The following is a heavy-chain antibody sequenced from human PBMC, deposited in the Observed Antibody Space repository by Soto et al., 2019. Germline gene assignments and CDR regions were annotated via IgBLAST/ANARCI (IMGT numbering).Heavy chain of an antibody. D-gene: IGHD2-8*01. CDR2: INGDGSST. CDR1: GFTFSNYW. J-gene: IGHJ4*02. CDR3: ARNGPFDY. Sequence: GGSLRLSCAASGFTFSNYWMHWVRQAPGKGLGWVSRINGDGSSTSYADSVKGRFPISRDNAKNTVYLQMNSLRAEDTAVYYCARNGPFDYWGQGTLVTV. V-gene: IGHV3-74*01.